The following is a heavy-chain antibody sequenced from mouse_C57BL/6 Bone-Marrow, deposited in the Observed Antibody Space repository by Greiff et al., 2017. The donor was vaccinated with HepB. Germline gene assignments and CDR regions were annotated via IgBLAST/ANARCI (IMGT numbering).Heavy chain of an antibody. J-gene: IGHJ2*01. Sequence: EVQVVESGGGLVQPGGSLSLSCAASGFTFTDYYMSWVRQPPGKALEWLGFIRNKANGYTTEYSASVKGRFTISRDNSQSILYLQMNALRAEDSATYYCARWGYYGSSYVNFDYWGQGTTLTVSS. CDR1: GFTFTDYY. D-gene: IGHD1-1*01. V-gene: IGHV7-3*01. CDR3: ARWGYYGSSYVNFDY. CDR2: IRNKANGYTT.